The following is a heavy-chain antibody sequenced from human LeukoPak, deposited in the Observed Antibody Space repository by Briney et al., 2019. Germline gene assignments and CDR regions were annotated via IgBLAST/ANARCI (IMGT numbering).Heavy chain of an antibody. J-gene: IGHJ6*02. CDR1: GSTFTSNF. D-gene: IGHD3-10*01. CDR2: INPSGGST. V-gene: IGHV1-46*01. CDR3: ARYPSTMVRGVLNYYYYGMDV. Sequence: ASVKVSCKASGSTFTSNFIHWVRQAPGQGLEWMGIINPSGGSTSCAQKFQGRVTMTTDTSTSTAYMELRSLRSDDTAVYYCARYPSTMVRGVLNYYYYGMDVWGQGTTVTVSS.